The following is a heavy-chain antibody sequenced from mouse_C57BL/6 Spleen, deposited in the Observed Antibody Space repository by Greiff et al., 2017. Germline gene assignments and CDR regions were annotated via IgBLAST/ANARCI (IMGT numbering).Heavy chain of an antibody. V-gene: IGHV14-4*01. Sequence: VQLQQFGAELVRPGASVKWTCTASGFNIKDDYMHWVKQRPKQGLEWLGWIDPGNGDTEYASKFQGKATITADTSSNTAYLQLSSLTSEDAAVYYCTYDYDAMDYWGQGASVTVSS. CDR2: IDPGNGDT. CDR1: GFNIKDDY. J-gene: IGHJ4*01. CDR3: TYDYDAMDY.